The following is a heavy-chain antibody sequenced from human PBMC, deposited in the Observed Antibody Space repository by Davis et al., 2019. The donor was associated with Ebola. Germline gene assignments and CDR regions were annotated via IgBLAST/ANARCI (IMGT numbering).Heavy chain of an antibody. CDR3: ARTHYDFWSGSHDY. V-gene: IGHV4-59*11. CDR2: IYYSGST. J-gene: IGHJ4*02. D-gene: IGHD3-3*01. CDR1: GGSISSHY. Sequence: PSETLSLTCTVSGGSISSHYWSWIRQPPGKGLEWIGYIYYSGSTNYNPSLKSRVTISVDTSKNQFSLKLSSVTAADTAVYYCARTHYDFWSGSHDYWGQGTLVTVSS.